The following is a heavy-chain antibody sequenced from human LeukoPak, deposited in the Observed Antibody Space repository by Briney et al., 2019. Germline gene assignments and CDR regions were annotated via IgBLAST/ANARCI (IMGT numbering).Heavy chain of an antibody. CDR2: ISNNGGYT. CDR1: GFTFSSSA. Sequence: PGGSLRLSCAASGFTFSSSAMSWVRQAPGKGLEWVSAISNNGGYTYYADSVQGRFTISRDNSKSTLCLQMNSLRAEDTAVYYCAKDNGYSSGWYGNWGQGTLVTVSS. D-gene: IGHD6-19*01. V-gene: IGHV3-23*01. J-gene: IGHJ4*02. CDR3: AKDNGYSSGWYGN.